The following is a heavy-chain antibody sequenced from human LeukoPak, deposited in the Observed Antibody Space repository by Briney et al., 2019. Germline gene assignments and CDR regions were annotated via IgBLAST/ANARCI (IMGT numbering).Heavy chain of an antibody. Sequence: GESLKISCRGSGYTFSNYWIGWVRQVPGKGLEWLGIIFPGDSDTRYSPSFQGQVTISADKSISTAYLQWSSLKASDTAMYYCARQGECLQYYYFDFWGQGTLVTVSS. CDR1: GYTFSNYW. CDR3: ARQGECLQYYYFDF. V-gene: IGHV5-51*01. CDR2: IFPGDSDT. J-gene: IGHJ4*02. D-gene: IGHD5-24*01.